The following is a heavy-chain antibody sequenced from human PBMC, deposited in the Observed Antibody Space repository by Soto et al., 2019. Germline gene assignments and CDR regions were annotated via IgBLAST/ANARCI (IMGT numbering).Heavy chain of an antibody. Sequence: GGSLRLSCAASGFTFSSYAMHWVRQAPGKGLEYVSAISSNGGSTYYADSVKGRFTISRDNSKNTLYLQMSSLRAEDTAVYYCVKDLLHPLSWVRGVKMGSDFDYWGQGTLVTVSS. J-gene: IGHJ4*02. CDR2: ISSNGGST. V-gene: IGHV3-64D*08. CDR3: VKDLLHPLSWVRGVKMGSDFDY. CDR1: GFTFSSYA. D-gene: IGHD3-10*01.